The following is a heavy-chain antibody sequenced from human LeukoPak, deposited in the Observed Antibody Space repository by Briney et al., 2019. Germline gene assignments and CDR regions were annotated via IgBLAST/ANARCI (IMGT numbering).Heavy chain of an antibody. J-gene: IGHJ4*02. CDR1: GFTFSSYA. CDR3: AKDGSYYDFGYFDY. V-gene: IGHV3-23*01. D-gene: IGHD1-26*01. CDR2: ISGSGGST. Sequence: PGGSLRLSCAASGFTFSSYAMSWVRQAPGKGLEWVSAISGSGGSTYYADSVKGRFTISRDNSKNTLYLRMNSLRAEDTAVYYCAKDGSYYDFGYFDYWGQGTLVTVSS.